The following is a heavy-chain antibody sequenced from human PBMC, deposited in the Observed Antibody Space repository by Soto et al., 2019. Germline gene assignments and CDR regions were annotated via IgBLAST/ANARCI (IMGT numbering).Heavy chain of an antibody. V-gene: IGHV4-4*02. Sequence: QVQLQESGPGLVKPSGTLSLTCAVSGDSVSSPYYWCWVRQPPGKGLEGIGEVFHTGTTSFNPSLRRRVTISMDKSNNQFSLDLSSVTAADTAVYYCARSAGWYAVHSWGPGTLVIVSS. CDR3: ARSAGWYAVHS. CDR2: VFHTGTT. J-gene: IGHJ4*02. CDR1: GDSVSSPYY. D-gene: IGHD6-19*01.